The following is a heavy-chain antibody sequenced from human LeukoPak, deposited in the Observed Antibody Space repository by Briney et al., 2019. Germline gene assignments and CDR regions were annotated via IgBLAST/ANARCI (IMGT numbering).Heavy chain of an antibody. J-gene: IGHJ6*03. V-gene: IGHV3-30*02. D-gene: IGHD4-23*01. Sequence: PGGSLRLSCAASGFTFSSYGMHWVRQAPGKGLEWVAFIRYDGSNKYYADSVKGRFTISRDNSKNTLYLQMNSLRAEDTAVYYCAKYGGNTYYYYYYMDVWGKGTTVTISS. CDR1: GFTFSSYG. CDR2: IRYDGSNK. CDR3: AKYGGNTYYYYYYMDV.